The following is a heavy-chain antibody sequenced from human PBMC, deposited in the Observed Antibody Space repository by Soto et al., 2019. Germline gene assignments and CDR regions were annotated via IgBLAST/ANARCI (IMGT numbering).Heavy chain of an antibody. CDR3: ARRTVNIRTFYSGLKTHCFDY. D-gene: IGHD6-19*01. V-gene: IGHV4-4*02. CDR1: SGSISSSNW. CDR2: IYHSGST. J-gene: IGHJ4*02. Sequence: SETLSLTCAVSSGSISSSNWWSWVRQPPGKGLEWIGGIYHSGSTNYNPSLQSRVAISVDTSKNQFSLKLKSVTAADTAIYYCARRTVNIRTFYSGLKTHCFDYWGQGAPVTVSS.